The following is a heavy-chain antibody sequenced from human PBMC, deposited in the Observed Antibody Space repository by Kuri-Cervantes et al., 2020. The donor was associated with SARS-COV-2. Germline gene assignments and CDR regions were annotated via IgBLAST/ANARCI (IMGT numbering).Heavy chain of an antibody. D-gene: IGHD3-10*01. J-gene: IGHJ4*02. V-gene: IGHV1-46*01. CDR3: ARDVAPTILWFGEFPPSGDY. Sequence: ASVKVSCKASGYTFTGYYMHWVRQAPGQGLEWMGIINPSGGSTSYAQKFQGRVTMTRDTSTSTVYMELSSLRSEDTAVYYCARDVAPTILWFGEFPPSGDYWGQGTLVTVSS. CDR1: GYTFTGYY. CDR2: INPSGGST.